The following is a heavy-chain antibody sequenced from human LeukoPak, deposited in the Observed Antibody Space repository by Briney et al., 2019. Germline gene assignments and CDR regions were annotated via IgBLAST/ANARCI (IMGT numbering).Heavy chain of an antibody. J-gene: IGHJ6*03. V-gene: IGHV1-2*02. CDR1: GYTFTGYY. CDR2: INPNSGGT. CDR3: ARGAGVATRYYYYYMDV. Sequence: ASVKVSCKSSGYTFTGYYMHWVRQAPGQGLEWMGWINPNSGGTNYAQKFQGRVTMTRDTSISTAYMELSRLRSDDTAVYYCARGAGVATRYYYYYMDVWGKGTTVTVSS. D-gene: IGHD5-12*01.